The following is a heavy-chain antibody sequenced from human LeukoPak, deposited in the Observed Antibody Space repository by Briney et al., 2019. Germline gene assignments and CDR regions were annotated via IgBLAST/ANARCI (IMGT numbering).Heavy chain of an antibody. Sequence: PGRSLRLSCAASGFTFSSYGMHWVRQAPGKGLEWVAVIAFDGTNKYYADSVKGRFTISRDNSKNTLYLQMSSLRAEDTAVYYCAKGTGGDYVPWVDYWGQGTLVTVSS. CDR2: IAFDGTNK. CDR3: AKGTGGDYVPWVDY. D-gene: IGHD4-17*01. V-gene: IGHV3-30*18. CDR1: GFTFSSYG. J-gene: IGHJ4*02.